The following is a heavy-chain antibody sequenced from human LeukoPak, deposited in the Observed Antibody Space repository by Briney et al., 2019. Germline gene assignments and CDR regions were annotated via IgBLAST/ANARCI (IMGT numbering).Heavy chain of an antibody. V-gene: IGHV3-7*01. CDR3: AREDGYCSGGNCYSYFDS. D-gene: IGHD2-15*01. J-gene: IGHJ4*02. CDR2: IKKTGSET. Sequence: GGSLRLSCAASGSTFSHFWMSWVRQAPGKGLEWVAYIKKTGSETYYVDSVKGRFTITRDNTRNSLFLQMYSLRAEDTAVYFCAREDGYCSGGNCYSYFDSWGQGTLVTVSS. CDR1: GSTFSHFW.